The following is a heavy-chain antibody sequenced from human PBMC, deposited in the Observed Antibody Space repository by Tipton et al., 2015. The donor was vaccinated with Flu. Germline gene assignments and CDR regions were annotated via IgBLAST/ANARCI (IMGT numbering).Heavy chain of an antibody. V-gene: IGHV4-39*07. CDR2: IYYSGST. CDR1: GGSISSSSYY. J-gene: IGHJ4*02. Sequence: TLSLTCTVSGGSISSSSYYWGWIRQPLGKGLEWIGSIYYSGSTYYNPSLKSRVTISVDTSKNQFSLKLSSVTAADTAVYYCARGKGDFDYWGQGTLVTVSS. CDR3: ARGKGDFDY.